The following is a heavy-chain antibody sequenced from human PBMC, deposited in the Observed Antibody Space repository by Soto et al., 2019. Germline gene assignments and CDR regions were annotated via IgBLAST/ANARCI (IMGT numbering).Heavy chain of an antibody. CDR1: GYTFTSYY. CDR2: INPSGGST. CDR3: ARDQVDKATAYRSYYYGMDV. Sequence: ASVKVSCKASGYTFTSYYMHWVRQAPGQGLEWMGIINPSGGSTSYAQKFQGRVTMTRDTSTSTVYMELSSLRSEDTAVYYCARDQVDKATAYRSYYYGMDVWGQGNTVTV. J-gene: IGHJ6*02. D-gene: IGHD5-18*01. V-gene: IGHV1-46*01.